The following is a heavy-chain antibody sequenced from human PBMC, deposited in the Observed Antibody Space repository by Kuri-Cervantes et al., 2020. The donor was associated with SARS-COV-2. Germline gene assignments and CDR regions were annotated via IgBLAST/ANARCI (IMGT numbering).Heavy chain of an antibody. Sequence: LSLTCAASGFTFSDYYMSWIRQAPGKGLEWVSYISSSGSTIYYADSVKGRFTISRDNAENSLYLQMNSLRDEDTAVYYCASGDLRPGWYYFDYWGQGTLVTVSS. D-gene: IGHD2-15*01. V-gene: IGHV3-11*04. CDR2: ISSSGSTI. CDR1: GFTFSDYY. CDR3: ASGDLRPGWYYFDY. J-gene: IGHJ4*02.